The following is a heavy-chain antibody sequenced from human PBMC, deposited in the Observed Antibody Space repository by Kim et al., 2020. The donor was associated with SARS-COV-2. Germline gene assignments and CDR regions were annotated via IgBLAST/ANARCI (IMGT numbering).Heavy chain of an antibody. CDR2: INTNTGNP. J-gene: IGHJ5*02. V-gene: IGHV7-4-1*02. CDR3: ARDFSYCSSTSCYQGESWFDP. Sequence: ASVKVSCKASGYTFTSYAMNWVRQAPGQGLEWMGWINTNTGNPTYAQGFTGRFVFSLDTSVSTAYLQISSLKAEDTAVYYCARDFSYCSSTSCYQGESWFDPWGQGTLVTVSS. CDR1: GYTFTSYA. D-gene: IGHD2-2*01.